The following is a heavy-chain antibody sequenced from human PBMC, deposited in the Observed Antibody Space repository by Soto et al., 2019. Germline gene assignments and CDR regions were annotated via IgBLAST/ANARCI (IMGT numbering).Heavy chain of an antibody. CDR3: ARVFYYYGMDV. J-gene: IGHJ6*02. CDR2: ISYDGSNK. Sequence: GGSLRLSCAASGFTFSSYAMHWVRQAPGKGLEWVAVISYDGSNKYYADSVKGRFTISRDNSKNTLYLQMNSLRAEDTAVYYCARVFYYYGMDVWGQGTTVTVSS. V-gene: IGHV3-30-3*01. CDR1: GFTFSSYA.